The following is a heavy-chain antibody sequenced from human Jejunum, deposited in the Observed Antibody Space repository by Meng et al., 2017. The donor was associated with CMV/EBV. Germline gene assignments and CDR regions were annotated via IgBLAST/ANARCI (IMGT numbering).Heavy chain of an antibody. CDR3: ARDSGYWQPVDYFDS. J-gene: IGHJ4*02. V-gene: IGHV4-38-2*02. CDR1: YAFTAGDY. Sequence: YAFTAGDYWGWTRKRAGKGREWIGRIDKSGRTNEKWYIKSGDTISVDTSKNQFSRKLTSVNAADTAVYYCARDSGYWQPVDYFDSWVRGTLVTVSS. D-gene: IGHD6-13*01. CDR2: IDKSGRT.